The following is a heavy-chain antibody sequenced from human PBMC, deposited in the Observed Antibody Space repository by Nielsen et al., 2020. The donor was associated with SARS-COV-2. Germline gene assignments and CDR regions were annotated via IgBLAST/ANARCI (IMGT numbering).Heavy chain of an antibody. CDR1: GFTVSSNY. Sequence: GESLKISCAASGFTVSSNYMSWVRQAPGKGLEWVSVIYSGGSTYYADSVKGRFTISRDNSKNTLYLQMNSLRAEDTAVYYCARRMVYFDYWGQGTLVTVSS. CDR3: ARRMVYFDY. CDR2: IYSGGST. J-gene: IGHJ4*02. D-gene: IGHD2-15*01. V-gene: IGHV3-53*01.